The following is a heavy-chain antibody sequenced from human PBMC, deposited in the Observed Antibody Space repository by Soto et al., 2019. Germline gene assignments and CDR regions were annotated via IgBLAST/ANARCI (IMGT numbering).Heavy chain of an antibody. CDR3: AGSPGLSRISGTTLGA. D-gene: IGHD1-7*01. Sequence: GGSLRLSCAASGFTFSSYAMHWVRQAPGKGLEWVAVISYDGSNKYYADSVKGRFTISRDNSKNTLYLQVNSLRADDTAVYYCAGSPGLSRISGTTLGAWGQGTLVTVSS. CDR2: ISYDGSNK. J-gene: IGHJ5*01. V-gene: IGHV3-30-3*01. CDR1: GFTFSSYA.